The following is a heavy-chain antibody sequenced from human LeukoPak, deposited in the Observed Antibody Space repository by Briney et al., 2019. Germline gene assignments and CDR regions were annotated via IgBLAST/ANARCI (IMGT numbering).Heavy chain of an antibody. J-gene: IGHJ3*02. V-gene: IGHV3-48*01. CDR2: ISTSSTIV. CDR1: GFTFSSHN. CDR3: ARSSRSGWYRDDAFDI. Sequence: SGGSLRLSCAASGFTFSSHNMNWVRQAPGKGLEWVSYISTSSTIVYYAESVKGRFTISRDNAKTSLYLQMNSLRAEDTAVYYSARSSRSGWYRDDAFDIWGQGTMVTVSS. D-gene: IGHD6-19*01.